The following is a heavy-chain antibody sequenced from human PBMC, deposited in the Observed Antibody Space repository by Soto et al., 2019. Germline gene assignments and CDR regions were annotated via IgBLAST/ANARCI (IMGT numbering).Heavy chain of an antibody. CDR1: GGSISSGGYY. V-gene: IGHV4-31*03. D-gene: IGHD3-3*01. Sequence: SETLSLTCTVSGGSISSGGYYWSWIRQHPGKGLEWIGYIYYSGSTYYNPSLKSRVTISVDTSKNQFSLKLSSVTAADTAVYYCARGTSLDYDFWSSPKYYFDYWGQGTLVTVSS. J-gene: IGHJ4*02. CDR3: ARGTSLDYDFWSSPKYYFDY. CDR2: IYYSGST.